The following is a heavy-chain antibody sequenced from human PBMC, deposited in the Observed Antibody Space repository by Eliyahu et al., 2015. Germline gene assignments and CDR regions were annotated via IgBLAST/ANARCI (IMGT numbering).Heavy chain of an antibody. D-gene: IGHD6-19*01. CDR3: ARVASSGWNAFDT. J-gene: IGHJ3*02. CDR1: GGSFSGHY. CDR2: IDQRGTT. V-gene: IGHV4-34*01. Sequence: QVQLQQWGAGLLKPSETLSLTCAVYGGSFSGHYWSWIRQTPGKGLEWIGEIDQRGTTNYNPSLKSRVTISVDTSKNQFSLNLSSVTAADAAVFYCARVASSGWNAFDTWGQGTGVTVFS.